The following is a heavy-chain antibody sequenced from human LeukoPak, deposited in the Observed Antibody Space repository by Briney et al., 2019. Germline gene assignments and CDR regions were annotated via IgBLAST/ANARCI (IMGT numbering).Heavy chain of an antibody. Sequence: PGGSLRLSCAASGFTFSDYYMSWIRQAPGKGLEWVSYISSSGSTIYYADSVKGRFTISRDNAKDSLYLQMNGLRAEDTAIYYCARAQWTAFDYYYYMDVWGKGTTVTVSS. CDR2: ISSSGSTI. CDR3: ARAQWTAFDYYYYMDV. CDR1: GFTFSDYY. V-gene: IGHV3-11*04. J-gene: IGHJ6*03. D-gene: IGHD3/OR15-3a*01.